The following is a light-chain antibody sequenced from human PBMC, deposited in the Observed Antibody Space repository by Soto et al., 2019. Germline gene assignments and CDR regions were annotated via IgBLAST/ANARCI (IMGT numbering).Light chain of an antibody. CDR1: SSNIGGNS. CDR3: QSYDSSLSGV. CDR2: DDN. J-gene: IGLJ2*01. Sequence: QSVMTQPPSVSAAPGQKVTISCSGSSSNIGGNSVSWYQQLPGTAPKLLIYDDNKRPSGIPDRFSGSKSGTSATLGITRFQTGDEADYYCQSYDSSLSGVFGGGTQLTVL. V-gene: IGLV1-51*01.